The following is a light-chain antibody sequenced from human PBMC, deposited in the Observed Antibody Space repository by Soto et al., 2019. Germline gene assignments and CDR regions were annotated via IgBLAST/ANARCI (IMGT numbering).Light chain of an antibody. V-gene: IGLV2-14*01. J-gene: IGLJ1*01. CDR1: SNDIGGYNY. CDR2: DVS. Sequence: QSVLAQPASMSGSPGQSVTISRAGTSNDIGGYNYVSWYQHHPGTAPKLIIYDVSSRPSGVSHRFSGSKSGNTASLTISGLQAEDEADYYCSSFSVASPLFGTGTKVTVL. CDR3: SSFSVASPL.